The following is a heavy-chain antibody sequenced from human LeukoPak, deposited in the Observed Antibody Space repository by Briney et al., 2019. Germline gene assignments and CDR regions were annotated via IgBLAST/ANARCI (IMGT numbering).Heavy chain of an antibody. CDR2: IDHGGGT. D-gene: IGHD2-21*01. V-gene: IGHV4-34*01. CDR1: GGSLSGYY. CDR3: VRVPEGDSRPCDS. Sequence: SETLSLTCAGYGGSLSGYYWTFVRQTPGKGLEWIGEIDHGGGTGYHPSLKSRVSISIDTSRNQFSLRLSSVTAADTAVYYCVRVPEGDSRPCDSWGQGTLVTVSS. J-gene: IGHJ4*02.